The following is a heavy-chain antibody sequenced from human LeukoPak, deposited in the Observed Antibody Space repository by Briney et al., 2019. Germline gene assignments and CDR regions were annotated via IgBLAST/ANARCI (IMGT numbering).Heavy chain of an antibody. V-gene: IGHV1-69*06. CDR2: IIPIFGTA. Sequence: ASVKVSCKASGGTFSSYAISWVRQAPGQGLEWMGRIIPIFGTANYAQKFQGRVTITADKSTSTAYMELSSLRSEDTAVYYCARARGEGGYDPFYHYYMDVWGKGTTVTVSS. CDR1: GGTFSSYA. D-gene: IGHD5-12*01. CDR3: ARARGEGGYDPFYHYYMDV. J-gene: IGHJ6*03.